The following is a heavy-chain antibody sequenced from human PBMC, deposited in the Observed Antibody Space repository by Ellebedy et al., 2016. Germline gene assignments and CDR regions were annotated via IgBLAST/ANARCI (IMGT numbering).Heavy chain of an antibody. CDR2: ISANSGNT. V-gene: IGHV1-18*01. CDR1: GYRFTING. CDR3: ARDRHYSFDN. D-gene: IGHD1-26*01. J-gene: IGHJ4*02. Sequence: ASVKVSXXASGYRFTINGISWVRQAPGQGLEWMGWISANSGNTIYAQKLQGRVTMTTDTSASTAYMELRSLTSDDTAVYYCARDRHYSFDNWGQGTLVSVSS.